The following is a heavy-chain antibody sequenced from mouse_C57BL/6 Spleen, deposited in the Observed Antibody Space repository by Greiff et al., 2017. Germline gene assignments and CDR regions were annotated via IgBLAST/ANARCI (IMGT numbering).Heavy chain of an antibody. CDR2: ILPGSGNT. D-gene: IGHD4-1*01. CDR3: ARAPRWDVGGYFDY. J-gene: IGHJ2*01. Sequence: VQLQQSGAELMKPGASVKLSCKATGYTFTGYWIEWVKQRPGHGLEWIGEILPGSGNTNYNEKFKGKATFTADTSSNTAYMQLSSLTTEDSAIYYCARAPRWDVGGYFDYWGQGTTLTVSS. CDR1: GYTFTGYW. V-gene: IGHV1-9*01.